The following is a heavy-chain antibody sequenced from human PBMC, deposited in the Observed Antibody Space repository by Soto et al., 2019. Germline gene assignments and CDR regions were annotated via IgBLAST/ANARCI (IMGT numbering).Heavy chain of an antibody. Sequence: GASVKVSCKASGGTFSSYAISWVRQAPGQGLEWMGGIIPIFGTANYAQKFQGRVTITADKSTSTAYMELSSLRSEDTAVYYCARRKKWNDGWFDTWGQGTLVTVSS. J-gene: IGHJ5*02. V-gene: IGHV1-69*06. CDR1: GGTFSSYA. D-gene: IGHD1-1*01. CDR3: ARRKKWNDGWFDT. CDR2: IIPIFGTA.